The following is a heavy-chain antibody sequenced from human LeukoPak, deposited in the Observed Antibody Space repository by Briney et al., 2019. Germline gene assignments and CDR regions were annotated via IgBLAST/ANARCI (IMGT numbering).Heavy chain of an antibody. J-gene: IGHJ4*02. CDR1: GGSISSSSYY. Sequence: SETLSLTCTVSGGSISSSSYYWGWIRQPPGKGLEWIGSIYYSGSTYYNPSLKSRVTISVDTSKNQFSLKLSSVTAADTAVYYCARGPKRLSRDGYNYMSYFDYWGQGTLVTVSS. CDR3: ARGPKRLSRDGYNYMSYFDY. D-gene: IGHD5-24*01. V-gene: IGHV4-39*07. CDR2: IYYSGST.